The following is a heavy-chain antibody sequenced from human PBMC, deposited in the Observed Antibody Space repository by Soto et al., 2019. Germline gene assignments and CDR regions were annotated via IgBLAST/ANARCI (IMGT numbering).Heavy chain of an antibody. D-gene: IGHD1-1*01. CDR1: GFAFNNYA. Sequence: PGGSLRLSCAASGFAFNNYAMNWVRQAPGKGLEWVSHISGSGGSTDYAESVKGRFSISKDSVNNTLYLHMSSLRAEDTALYFCAKEGPYIKSWSSAGYLQHWGLGTQVTVYS. CDR2: ISGSGGST. CDR3: AKEGPYIKSWSSAGYLQH. V-gene: IGHV3-23*01. J-gene: IGHJ4*02.